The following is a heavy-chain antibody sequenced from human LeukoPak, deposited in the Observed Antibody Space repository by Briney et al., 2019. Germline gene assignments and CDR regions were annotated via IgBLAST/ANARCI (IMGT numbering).Heavy chain of an antibody. V-gene: IGHV3-23*01. CDR3: VREAGYCASVCLKSNWFDP. CDR1: GFNFRTYG. Sequence: GGSLRLSCVASGFNFRTYGMDWVRQAPGKGLEWVSAISNGNTYYADSVRGRFTISRDDSKNMVYLQMNSLRDEDTALYYCVREAGYCASVCLKSNWFDPWGQGTLVTVSS. CDR2: ISNGNT. D-gene: IGHD2-21*02. J-gene: IGHJ5*02.